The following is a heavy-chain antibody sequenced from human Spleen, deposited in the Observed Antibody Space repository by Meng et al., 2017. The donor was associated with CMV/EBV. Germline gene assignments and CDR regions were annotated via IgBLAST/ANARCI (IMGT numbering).Heavy chain of an antibody. CDR3: ARGRYGSELF. Sequence: LSLTCAASGFTFSSHWMTWVRQAPGKGLAWVSLIYHGGTTKYADFVKGRFTISTDNSENTLHLVMTSLRTEDTATYYCARGRYGSELFWGRGTLVTVSS. J-gene: IGHJ4*02. CDR2: IYHGGTT. D-gene: IGHD3-10*01. V-gene: IGHV3-66*02. CDR1: GFTFSSHW.